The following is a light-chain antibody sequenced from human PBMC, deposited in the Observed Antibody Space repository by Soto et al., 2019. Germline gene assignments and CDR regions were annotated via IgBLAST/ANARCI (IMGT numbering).Light chain of an antibody. V-gene: IGKV1-8*01. CDR3: QQYYSYPVT. Sequence: AIRMTQSPSSFSASTGDRVTITCRASQGISSYLAWYQQKPGKAPKLLIYAASTLQSGVPSRFSGSGSGTDFTLTLSCLQSEYFATYYCQQYYSYPVTFGPGTKVDI. CDR1: QGISSY. CDR2: AAS. J-gene: IGKJ3*01.